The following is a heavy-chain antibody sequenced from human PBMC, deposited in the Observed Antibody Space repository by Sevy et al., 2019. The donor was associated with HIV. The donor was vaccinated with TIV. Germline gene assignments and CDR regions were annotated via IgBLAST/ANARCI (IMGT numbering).Heavy chain of an antibody. CDR2: IYYSGST. Sequence: SETLSLTCTVSGDSISSYYWSWIRQPPGKGLEWIRYIYYSGSTNYNPSLKSRVTISKDTSKNQVSLKLTSVTAADTAVYYCARGRPDYYYGMDVWGQGTTVTVSS. CDR3: ARGRPDYYYGMDV. J-gene: IGHJ6*02. CDR1: GDSISSYY. V-gene: IGHV4-59*01.